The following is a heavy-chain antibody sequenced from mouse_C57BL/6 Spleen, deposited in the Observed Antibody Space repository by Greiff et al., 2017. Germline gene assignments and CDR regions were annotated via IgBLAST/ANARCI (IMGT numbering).Heavy chain of an antibody. CDR2: ISDGGSYT. V-gene: IGHV5-4*01. Sequence: EVQLVESGGGLVKPGGSLKLSCAASGFTFSSYAMSWVRQTPEKRLEWVATISDGGSYTYYPDNVKGRFTISRDNAKNNLYLQMSHLKSEDTAMYYCARDGGNYVYYFDYWGQGTTLTVSS. J-gene: IGHJ2*01. CDR1: GFTFSSYA. D-gene: IGHD2-1*01. CDR3: ARDGGNYVYYFDY.